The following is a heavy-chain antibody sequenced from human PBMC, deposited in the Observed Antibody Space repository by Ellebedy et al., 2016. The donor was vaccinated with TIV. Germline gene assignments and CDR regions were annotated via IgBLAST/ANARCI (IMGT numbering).Heavy chain of an antibody. Sequence: GESLKISCAASGFTFSSYSMNWVRQAPGKGLEWVSSISSSSSYIYYADSVKGRFTISRDNAKNSLYLQMNSLRAEDTAVYYCARARSSGWLHTPDHWGQGTLVTVSS. CDR1: GFTFSSYS. CDR2: ISSSSSYI. CDR3: ARARSSGWLHTPDH. D-gene: IGHD6-19*01. V-gene: IGHV3-21*01. J-gene: IGHJ4*02.